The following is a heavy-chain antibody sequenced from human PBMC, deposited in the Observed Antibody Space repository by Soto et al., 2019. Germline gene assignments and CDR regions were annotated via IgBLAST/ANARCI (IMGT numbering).Heavy chain of an antibody. CDR2: INTATGNT. Sequence: ASVKVSCKASGYTFTNNAMHWVRQAPAQRLEWMGWINTATGNTKYSRKFLGRISLTRDTSATTVYMELSRLTSTDTAVYYCARDILFENWFAPWGQGTLVTVSS. CDR3: ARDILFENWFAP. CDR1: GYTFTNNA. V-gene: IGHV1-3*04. J-gene: IGHJ5*02.